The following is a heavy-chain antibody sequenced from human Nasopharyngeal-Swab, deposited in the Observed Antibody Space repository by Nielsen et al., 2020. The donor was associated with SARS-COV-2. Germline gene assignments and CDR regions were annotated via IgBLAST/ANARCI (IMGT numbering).Heavy chain of an antibody. CDR1: GFTFSSYA. J-gene: IGHJ5*02. CDR3: AKMARFSSGSDWFDP. V-gene: IGHV3-23*01. Sequence: GESLKISCAASGFTFSSYAMSWVRQAPGKGLEWVSAISGSGGSTYYADSVKGRFTISRDNSKNTLYLQMNSLGSEDTAVYYCAKMARFSSGSDWFDPWGQGTLVTVSS. D-gene: IGHD6-19*01. CDR2: ISGSGGST.